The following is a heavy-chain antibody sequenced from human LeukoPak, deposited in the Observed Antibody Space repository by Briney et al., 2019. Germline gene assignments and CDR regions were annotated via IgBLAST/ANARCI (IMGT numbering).Heavy chain of an antibody. CDR1: GGSFSGYY. D-gene: IGHD7-27*01. CDR3: ARGPGANFDY. V-gene: IGHV4-34*01. J-gene: IGHJ4*02. Sequence: PSETLSLTCAVYGGSFSGYYWSWIRQPPGKGLEWIGIIYYSGSTYYNPSLKSRVTISVGTSKNQFSLKLSSVTAADTAVYYCARGPGANFDYWGQGILVTVSS. CDR2: IYYSGST.